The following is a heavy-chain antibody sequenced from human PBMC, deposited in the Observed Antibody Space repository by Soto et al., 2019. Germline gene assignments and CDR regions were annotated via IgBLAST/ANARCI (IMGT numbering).Heavy chain of an antibody. CDR3: ARLSASSKLRGVVIN. Sequence: SETLSLTCSFSGGSISSDNWWSWVRQAPGMGLEWIGEIYHSGSTNYNPSLKSRVSMSVDKSKNQFSLKVTSVTAADTALYYCARLSASSKLRGVVINWGQGTLVTVSS. CDR2: IYHSGST. V-gene: IGHV4-4*02. J-gene: IGHJ4*02. D-gene: IGHD3-10*01. CDR1: GGSISSDNW.